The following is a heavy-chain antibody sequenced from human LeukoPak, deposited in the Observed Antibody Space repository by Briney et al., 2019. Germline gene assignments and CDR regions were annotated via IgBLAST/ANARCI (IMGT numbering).Heavy chain of an antibody. CDR3: ASLIAVAGYYFDY. D-gene: IGHD6-19*01. V-gene: IGHV3-23*01. Sequence: GGSLRLSCAASGFTFSNYAMSWVRQAPGKGLEWVSAIIGSDGSTYYAGSVKGRFTISRDNSKNTLYLQMNSLRAEDTAVYYCASLIAVAGYYFDYWGQGTLVTVSS. CDR2: IIGSDGST. J-gene: IGHJ4*02. CDR1: GFTFSNYA.